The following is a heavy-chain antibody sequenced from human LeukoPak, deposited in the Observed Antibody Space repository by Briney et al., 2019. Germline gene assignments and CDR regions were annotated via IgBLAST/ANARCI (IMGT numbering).Heavy chain of an antibody. J-gene: IGHJ4*02. Sequence: GGSLRLSCAASGFTFSSYAMSWVRQAPGKGLEWVSAISGSGGSTYYADSVKGRFTISRDNSKNTLYLQMNSLRAEDTAVCYCARAPIAAAGTLAVYRYWGQGTLVTVSS. CDR1: GFTFSSYA. CDR3: ARAPIAAAGTLAVYRY. V-gene: IGHV3-23*01. CDR2: ISGSGGST. D-gene: IGHD6-13*01.